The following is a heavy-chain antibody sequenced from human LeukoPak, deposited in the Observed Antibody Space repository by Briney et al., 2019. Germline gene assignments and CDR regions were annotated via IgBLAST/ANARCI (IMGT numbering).Heavy chain of an antibody. J-gene: IGHJ4*02. D-gene: IGHD2-15*01. V-gene: IGHV4-59*01. CDR1: GGPISGYY. Sequence: SETLSLTCTVSGGPISGYYWSWIRRPPGKGLEWIGYIYSSGSTNCNPSLKSRVTISVDTSKNQFSLKLSSVTAADTAVYYCARYYCPDGTCRGFDYWGQGTLVTVSS. CDR3: ARYYCPDGTCRGFDY. CDR2: IYSSGST.